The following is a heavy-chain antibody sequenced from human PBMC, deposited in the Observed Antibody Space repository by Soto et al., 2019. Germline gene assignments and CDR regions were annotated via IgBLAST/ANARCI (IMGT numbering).Heavy chain of an antibody. D-gene: IGHD5-12*01. V-gene: IGHV4-59*01. CDR3: ARRSGYDDYFDY. J-gene: IGHJ4*02. CDR1: GGSISSYY. Sequence: SETLSLTCTVSGGSISSYYWSWIRQPPGKGLEWIGYIYYSGSTNYNPSLKSRVTISVYTSKNQFSLKLSSVTAADTAVYYCARRSGYDDYFDYWGQGTLVTVSS. CDR2: IYYSGST.